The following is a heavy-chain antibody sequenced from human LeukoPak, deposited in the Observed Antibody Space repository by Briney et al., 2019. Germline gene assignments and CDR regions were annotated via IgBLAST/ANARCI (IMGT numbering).Heavy chain of an antibody. V-gene: IGHV4-34*01. D-gene: IGHD3-9*01. CDR1: GGSFSGYY. CDR3: ARPCNYDNLTGHKRYAFDI. J-gene: IGHJ3*02. CDR2: INHSGST. Sequence: KPSETLSLTCAVYGGSFSGYYWSWIRQPPGKGLEWIGEINHSGSTNYNPSLKSRVTISVDTSKNQFSLKLSSVTAADTAVYYCARPCNYDNLTGHKRYAFDIWGQGTMVTVSS.